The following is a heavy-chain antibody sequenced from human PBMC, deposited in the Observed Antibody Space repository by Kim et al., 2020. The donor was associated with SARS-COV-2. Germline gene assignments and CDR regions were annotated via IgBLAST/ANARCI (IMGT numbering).Heavy chain of an antibody. J-gene: IGHJ6*02. V-gene: IGHV1-18*04. D-gene: IGHD6-6*01. CDR3: ANVGTEYSLDV. CDR1: GYTFSGNS. Sequence: ASVKVSCKASGYTFSGNSISWVRQAPGQGLEWMGWISTYNGNTDYAQKFQGRVSMSTDTSTSTVHMELRSLRSDDTAVYYCANVGTEYSLDVWGQGTTVTVSS. CDR2: ISTYNGNT.